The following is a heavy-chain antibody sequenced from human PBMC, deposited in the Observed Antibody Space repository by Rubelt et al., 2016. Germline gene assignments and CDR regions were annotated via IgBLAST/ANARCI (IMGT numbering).Heavy chain of an antibody. J-gene: IGHJ4*02. CDR3: AKDKGTSGYPLFDS. V-gene: IGHV3-23*01. D-gene: IGHD3-22*01. Sequence: PGGSLRLSCAASGFYFPYFIMNWVRQAPGRGLEWVSTIKAGGSRTFYAGSVEGRFTISRDDSKNMLYLQMNSLRGEDTAIYYCAKDKGTSGYPLFDSWGQGLLVTVSS. CDR2: IKAGGSRT. CDR1: GFYFPYFI.